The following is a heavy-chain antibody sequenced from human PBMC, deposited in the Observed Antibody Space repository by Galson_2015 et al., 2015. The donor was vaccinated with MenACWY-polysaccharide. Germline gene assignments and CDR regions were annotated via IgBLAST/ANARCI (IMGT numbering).Heavy chain of an antibody. CDR3: ARDYCSRTSCSGMDV. Sequence: SLRLSCAASGFTFSSYAIHWVRQAPGKGLEWVAVISYDASNKYYRDSVKGRFTLSRDNSKNTVFLEMNSLRAEDTGVYYCARDYCSRTSCSGMDVWGQGTTVTVSS. CDR1: GFTFSSYA. CDR2: ISYDASNK. J-gene: IGHJ6*02. D-gene: IGHD2-2*01. V-gene: IGHV3-30-3*01.